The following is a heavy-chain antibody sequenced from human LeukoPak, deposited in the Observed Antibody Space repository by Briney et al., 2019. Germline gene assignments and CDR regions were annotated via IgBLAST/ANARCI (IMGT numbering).Heavy chain of an antibody. Sequence: GGSLRLSCAASGFTFSSYGMHWVRQAPGKGLEWVANIKQDGSEKYYVDSVKGRFTISRDNAKNSLYLQMNSLRAEDTAVYYCARSLVVPTTMISYYYYYYMDVWGKGTTVTVSS. J-gene: IGHJ6*03. CDR2: IKQDGSEK. CDR3: ARSLVVPTTMISYYYYYYMDV. V-gene: IGHV3-7*01. D-gene: IGHD2-2*01. CDR1: GFTFSSYG.